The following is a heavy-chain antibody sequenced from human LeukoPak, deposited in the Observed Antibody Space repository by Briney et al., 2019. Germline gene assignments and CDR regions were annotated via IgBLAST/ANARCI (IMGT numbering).Heavy chain of an antibody. Sequence: ASVKVSCKASGYTFTGYYMHWVRQAPGQGLEWMGWINPNSGGTNYAQKFQGRVTMTRDTSISTAYMELSRLRSDDTAVYYCARDLMTTVAKGGYWGQGTLVTVSS. V-gene: IGHV1-2*02. J-gene: IGHJ4*02. CDR3: ARDLMTTVAKGGY. CDR1: GYTFTGYY. D-gene: IGHD4-23*01. CDR2: INPNSGGT.